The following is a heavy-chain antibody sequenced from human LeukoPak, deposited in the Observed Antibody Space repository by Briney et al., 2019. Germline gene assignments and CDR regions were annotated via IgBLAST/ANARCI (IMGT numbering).Heavy chain of an antibody. CDR2: MNPNSGNT. CDR1: GYTFTSYD. V-gene: IGHV1-8*01. CDR3: ARTVLRYFDWLPHDAFDI. D-gene: IGHD3-9*01. J-gene: IGHJ3*02. Sequence: ASVKVSCKASGYTFTSYDINWVRQATGQGLEWMGWMNPNSGNTGYAQKFQGRVTMTRNTSISTAYMDLSSLRSEDTAVYYCARTVLRYFDWLPHDAFDIWGQGTMVTVSS.